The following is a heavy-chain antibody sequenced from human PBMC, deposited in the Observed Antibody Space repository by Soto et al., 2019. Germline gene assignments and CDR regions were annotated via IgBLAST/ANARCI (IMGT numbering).Heavy chain of an antibody. V-gene: IGHV3-7*03. Sequence: GGSLRLSCAASGFTFSSYWMSWVRQAPGKGLEWVANIKQDGSEKYYVDSVKGRFTISRDNAKNSLYLQMNSLRAEDPAVYYCARDPAYGSGSYYDYWGQGTLVTVSS. CDR3: ARDPAYGSGSYYDY. CDR1: GFTFSSYW. J-gene: IGHJ4*02. CDR2: IKQDGSEK. D-gene: IGHD3-10*01.